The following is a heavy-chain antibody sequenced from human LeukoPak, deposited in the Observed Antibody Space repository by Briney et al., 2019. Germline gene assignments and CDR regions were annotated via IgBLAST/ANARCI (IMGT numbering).Heavy chain of an antibody. J-gene: IGHJ4*02. CDR1: GFTFDNYA. CDR2: ISWNSGSM. V-gene: IGHV3-9*01. CDR3: ARGQIKNAIDY. Sequence: GGSLRLSCAASGFTFDNYAMHWVRQAPGKGLEWVSGISWNSGSMIYADSVKGRFTISRDNAKNSLYLQMNSLRAEDTAVYYCARGQIKNAIDYWGQGTLVTVSS.